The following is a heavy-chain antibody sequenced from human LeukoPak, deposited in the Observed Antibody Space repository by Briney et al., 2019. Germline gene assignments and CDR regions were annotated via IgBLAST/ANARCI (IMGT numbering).Heavy chain of an antibody. CDR3: AKAVVRGVMGY. Sequence: GGSLRLSCAASGFIFDDYAMHWVRQAPGKGLEWVSGISWNNGSIGYADSVKGRFTISRDNAKNSLYLQMNSLRAEDTALYYCAKAVVRGVMGYWGQGTLVTVSS. CDR2: ISWNNGSI. J-gene: IGHJ4*02. CDR1: GFIFDDYA. D-gene: IGHD3-10*01. V-gene: IGHV3-9*01.